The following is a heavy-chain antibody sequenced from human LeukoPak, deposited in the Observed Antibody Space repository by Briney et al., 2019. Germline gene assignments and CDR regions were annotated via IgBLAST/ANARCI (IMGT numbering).Heavy chain of an antibody. D-gene: IGHD5-12*01. V-gene: IGHV1-8*01. Sequence: ASVKVSCKASGYTFTSYDINWVRQATGQGLEWMGWLNPNSGNTGYAQKFQGRVTMTRNTSISTAYMELSSLRSEDTAVYYCARGRVATIRGLDSLGYWGQGTLVTVS. CDR3: ARGRVATIRGLDSLGY. CDR2: LNPNSGNT. J-gene: IGHJ4*02. CDR1: GYTFTSYD.